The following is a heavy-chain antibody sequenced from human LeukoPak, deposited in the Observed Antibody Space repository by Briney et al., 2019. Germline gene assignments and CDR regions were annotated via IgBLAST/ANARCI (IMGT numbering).Heavy chain of an antibody. V-gene: IGHV1-2*02. D-gene: IGHD3-10*01. CDR2: INPNSGGT. CDR3: ARQDVVRGVRPFYWFDP. Sequence: ASVKVSCKASGYTFTGYYMHWVRQAPGQGLEWMGWINPNSGGTNYAQKFQGRVTMTRNTSISTAYMELSSLTSEDTAVYYCARQDVVRGVRPFYWFDPWGQGTLVTVSS. CDR1: GYTFTGYY. J-gene: IGHJ5*02.